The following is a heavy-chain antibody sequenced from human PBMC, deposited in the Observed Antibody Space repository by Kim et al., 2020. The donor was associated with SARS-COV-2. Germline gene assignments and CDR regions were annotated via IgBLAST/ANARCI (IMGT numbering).Heavy chain of an antibody. V-gene: IGHV4-59*08. CDR3: ARQKGELLPFDY. Sequence: SETLSLTCTVSGGSISSYYWSWIRQPPGKGLEWIGYIYYSVSTNYNPSLKSRVTISVDTSKNQFSLKLSSVTAADTAVYYCARQKGELLPFDYWGQGTLVTVSS. D-gene: IGHD1-26*01. J-gene: IGHJ4*02. CDR1: GGSISSYY. CDR2: IYYSVST.